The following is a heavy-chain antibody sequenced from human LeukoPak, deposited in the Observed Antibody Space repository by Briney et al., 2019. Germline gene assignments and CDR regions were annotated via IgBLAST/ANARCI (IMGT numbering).Heavy chain of an antibody. Sequence: PGGSLRLSCAASGFTFSSYGMHWVRQAPGKGLEWVAVIWYDGSNKYYADSVKGRFTISRDNSKNTLYLQMNSPRAEDTAVYYCARDGYGDSYNFDYWGQGTLVTVSS. V-gene: IGHV3-33*01. CDR3: ARDGYGDSYNFDY. D-gene: IGHD4-17*01. CDR1: GFTFSSYG. J-gene: IGHJ4*02. CDR2: IWYDGSNK.